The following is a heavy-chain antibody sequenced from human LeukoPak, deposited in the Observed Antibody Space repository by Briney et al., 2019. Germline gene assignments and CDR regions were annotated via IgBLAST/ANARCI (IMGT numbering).Heavy chain of an antibody. V-gene: IGHV3-23*01. CDR2: ISGSGGST. CDR3: ATDTAPDY. D-gene: IGHD5-18*01. Sequence: GGSLRLSCAASGFTFNTYTMNWVRQAPGKGLEWVSAISGSGGSTYYADSVKGRFTISRDNSKNTLYLQMNSLRAEDTAVYYCATDTAPDYWGQGTLVTVSS. J-gene: IGHJ4*02. CDR1: GFTFNTYT.